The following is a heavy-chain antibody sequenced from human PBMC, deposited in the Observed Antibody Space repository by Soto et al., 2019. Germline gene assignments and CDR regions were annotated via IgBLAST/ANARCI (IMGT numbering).Heavy chain of an antibody. V-gene: IGHV1-8*01. D-gene: IGHD2-2*01. CDR1: GYTFTSYD. J-gene: IGHJ4*02. CDR3: ARGMGCSSTSCYSFTDY. CDR2: MNPNSGNT. Sequence: ASVKVSCKASGYTFTSYDINWVRQATGQGLEWMGWMNPNSGNTGYAQKFQGRVTMTRNTSISTAYMELSSLRSEDTAVYYCARGMGCSSTSCYSFTDYWGQGTLVTVSS.